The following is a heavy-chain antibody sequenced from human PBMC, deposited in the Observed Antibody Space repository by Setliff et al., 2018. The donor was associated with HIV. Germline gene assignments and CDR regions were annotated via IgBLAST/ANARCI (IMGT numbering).Heavy chain of an antibody. CDR2: MYPGDSET. J-gene: IGHJ6*03. CDR1: GYSFTGYW. Sequence: GESLKISCKASGYSFTGYWIGWVRRMPGKGLELMGIMYPGDSETRYSPSFQGQVTISADKSISTAYMQWSSLKASDTAMYYCARLPSARMTIFGVVSYHMDVWGEGTTVTVSS. CDR3: ARLPSARMTIFGVVSYHMDV. V-gene: IGHV5-51*01. D-gene: IGHD3-3*01.